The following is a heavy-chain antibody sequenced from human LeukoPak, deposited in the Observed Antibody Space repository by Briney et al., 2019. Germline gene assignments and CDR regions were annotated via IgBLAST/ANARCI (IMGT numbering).Heavy chain of an antibody. CDR3: ARQLAYYYDSTPGFYFDY. J-gene: IGHJ4*02. D-gene: IGHD3-22*01. V-gene: IGHV4-39*01. CDR1: GGSISSSSYY. Sequence: PSETLSLTCTVSGGSISSSSYYWGWIRQPPGKGLEWIGSIYYSGSTYYNPSLKSRVTISVDTSKNQFSLKLSSVTAADTAVYYCARQLAYYYDSTPGFYFDYWGQGTLVTVSS. CDR2: IYYSGST.